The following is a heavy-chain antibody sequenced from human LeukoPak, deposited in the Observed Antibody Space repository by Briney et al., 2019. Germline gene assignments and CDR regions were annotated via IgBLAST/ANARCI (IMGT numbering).Heavy chain of an antibody. D-gene: IGHD6-13*01. Sequence: GGSLRLSCAASGFTFSSYAMSWVRRAPGKGLEWVSAISGRGGSTYYADSVKGRFTVSRDNSKNTLYLQMNSLRAEDTAVYYCAKGGGRIAAAGHIDYWGQGTLVTVSS. CDR2: ISGRGGST. CDR3: AKGGGRIAAAGHIDY. CDR1: GFTFSSYA. V-gene: IGHV3-23*01. J-gene: IGHJ4*02.